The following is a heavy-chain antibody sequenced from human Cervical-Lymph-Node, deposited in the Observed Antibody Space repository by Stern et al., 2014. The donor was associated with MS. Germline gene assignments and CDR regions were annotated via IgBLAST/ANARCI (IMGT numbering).Heavy chain of an antibody. CDR1: GFTFSSYA. CDR3: ARADERVYYYYGMDV. CDR2: ISYDGSNK. V-gene: IGHV3-30*04. D-gene: IGHD1-1*01. J-gene: IGHJ6*02. Sequence: VQLVESGGGVVQPGRSLRLSCAASGFTFSSYAMHWVRQAPGKGLEWVAVISYDGSNKYYADSVKGRFTISRDNSKNTLYLQMNSLRAEDTAVYYCARADERVYYYYGMDVWGQGTTVTVSS.